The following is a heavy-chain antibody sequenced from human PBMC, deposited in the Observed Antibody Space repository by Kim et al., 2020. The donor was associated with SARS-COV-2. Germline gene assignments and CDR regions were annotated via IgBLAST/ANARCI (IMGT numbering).Heavy chain of an antibody. Sequence: GGSLRLSCAASGFTFSNAWMSWVRQAPGKGLEWVGRIKSKTDGGTTDYAAPVKGRFTISRDDSKNTLYLQMNSLKTEDTAVYYCTTAPYYYDPYGAFDIWGQGTMVTVSS. CDR3: TTAPYYYDPYGAFDI. CDR1: GFTFSNAW. D-gene: IGHD3-22*01. V-gene: IGHV3-15*01. J-gene: IGHJ3*02. CDR2: IKSKTDGGTT.